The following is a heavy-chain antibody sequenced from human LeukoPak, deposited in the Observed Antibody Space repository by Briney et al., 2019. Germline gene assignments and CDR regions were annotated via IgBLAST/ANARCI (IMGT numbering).Heavy chain of an antibody. D-gene: IGHD3-10*01. Sequence: PSETLSLTCTVSGDSISSGRYYWSWIRQPAGKGLEWIGRMYSSGNTNYNPSLKSRVTISLDTSKNQFSLKLSSVTAADTAVYYCAGAIWFGEGHDYWGQGTLVTVSS. V-gene: IGHV4-61*02. CDR3: AGAIWFGEGHDY. J-gene: IGHJ4*02. CDR1: GDSISSGRYY. CDR2: MYSSGNT.